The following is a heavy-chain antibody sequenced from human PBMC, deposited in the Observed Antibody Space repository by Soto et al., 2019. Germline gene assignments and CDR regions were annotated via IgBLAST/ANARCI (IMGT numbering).Heavy chain of an antibody. Sequence: KPSETLSLTCTVSGGSISSGDYYWSWIRQPPGKGLEWIGYIYYSGSTYYNPSLKSRVTISVDTSKNQFSLKLSSVTAADTAVYYCARGGRVVVTANRAFDIWGQGTMVTVSS. CDR3: ARGGRVVVTANRAFDI. V-gene: IGHV4-30-4*01. D-gene: IGHD2-21*02. CDR2: IYYSGST. CDR1: GGSISSGDYY. J-gene: IGHJ3*02.